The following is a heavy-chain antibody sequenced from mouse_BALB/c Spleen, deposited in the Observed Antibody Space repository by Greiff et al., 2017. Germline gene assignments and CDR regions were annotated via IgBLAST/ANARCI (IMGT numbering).Heavy chain of an antibody. J-gene: IGHJ3*01. CDR1: GFTFSSYT. Sequence: EVNVVESGGGLVQPGGSLKLSCAASGFTFSSYTMSWVRQTPEKRLEWVAYISNGGGSTYYPDTVKGRFTISRDNAKNTLYLQMSSLKSEDTAMYYCARHEGGNYVAYWGQGTLVTVSA. V-gene: IGHV5-12-2*01. D-gene: IGHD2-1*01. CDR2: ISNGGGST. CDR3: ARHEGGNYVAY.